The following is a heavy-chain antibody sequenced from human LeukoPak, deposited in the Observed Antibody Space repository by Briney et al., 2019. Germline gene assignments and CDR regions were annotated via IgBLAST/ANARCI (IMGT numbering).Heavy chain of an antibody. CDR1: GFTFSTYP. CDR2: IGGDGGGGT. D-gene: IGHD3-10*01. Sequence: PGGSLRLSCGASGFTFSTYPMAWVRQAPGGGLEWVSGIGGDGGGGTYYADSVKGRFAISRDNSKSTLYLQMNSLRVEDTAVYYCVKDFGRNLGGPGYWGRGTLVTVSS. CDR3: VKDFGRNLGGPGY. J-gene: IGHJ4*02. V-gene: IGHV3-23*01.